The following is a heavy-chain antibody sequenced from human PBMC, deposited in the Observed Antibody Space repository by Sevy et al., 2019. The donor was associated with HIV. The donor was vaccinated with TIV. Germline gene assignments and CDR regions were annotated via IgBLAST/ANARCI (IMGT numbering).Heavy chain of an antibody. J-gene: IGHJ4*02. D-gene: IGHD3-3*02. Sequence: ASVKVSCKVSGYTLSELSMHWVRQAPGKGLEWMGGFDPEDGETVYAQKFQGRVTMTEDTSTNTANMGLSSLRSEDTAIYYCATGFLGEYPECGRIRCFTDYFAYWGQGALDTVSS. CDR3: ATGFLGEYPECGRIRCFTDYFAY. CDR1: GYTLSELS. CDR2: FDPEDGET. V-gene: IGHV1-24*01.